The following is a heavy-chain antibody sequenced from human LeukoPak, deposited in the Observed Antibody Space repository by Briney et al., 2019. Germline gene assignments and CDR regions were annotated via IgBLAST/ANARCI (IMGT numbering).Heavy chain of an antibody. Sequence: SETLSLTCAVYGGSFSGYYWSWIRQPPGKGLEWIGEINHSGSTNYNPSLKSRVTISVDTSKNQFSLKLSSVTAADTAVYYCARAVLRFLEWLPVLGGMDVWGQGTTVIVSS. CDR3: ARAVLRFLEWLPVLGGMDV. J-gene: IGHJ6*02. D-gene: IGHD3-3*01. CDR1: GGSFSGYY. V-gene: IGHV4-34*01. CDR2: INHSGST.